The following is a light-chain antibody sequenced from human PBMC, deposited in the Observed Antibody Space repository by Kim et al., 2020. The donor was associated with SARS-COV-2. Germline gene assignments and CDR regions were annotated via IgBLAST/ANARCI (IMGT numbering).Light chain of an antibody. CDR3: QAWDSSTAV. CDR2: QDS. CDR1: KLGDKY. V-gene: IGLV3-1*01. Sequence: SVSPGQTTSITCSGDKLGDKYACWYQQKPGQSPVLVIYQDSKRPSGIPERFSGSSAGNTATLTISGTQAIDEADYYCQAWDSSTAVFGGGTQLTVL. J-gene: IGLJ3*02.